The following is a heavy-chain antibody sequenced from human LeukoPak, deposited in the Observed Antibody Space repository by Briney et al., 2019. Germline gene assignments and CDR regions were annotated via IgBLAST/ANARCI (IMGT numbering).Heavy chain of an antibody. V-gene: IGHV4-59*08. CDR1: GGSISSYY. Sequence: SETLSLTCSVSGGSISSYYWSWIRQPPGKGLEWIGYIYYSGSTNYNPSLKSRVTISVDTSKNQFSLKLSSVTAADTAVYYCTRPSRQVGPYYGMDVWGQGTTVTVSS. D-gene: IGHD1-26*01. J-gene: IGHJ6*02. CDR3: TRPSRQVGPYYGMDV. CDR2: IYYSGST.